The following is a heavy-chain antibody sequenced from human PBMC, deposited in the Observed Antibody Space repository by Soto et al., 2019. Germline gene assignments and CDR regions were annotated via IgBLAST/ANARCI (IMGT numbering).Heavy chain of an antibody. CDR3: ARVEFGDYYFDY. Sequence: AQKLQGRVTMTTDTSTSTAYMELRSLRSDDTAVYYCARVEFGDYYFDYWGQGTLVTVSS. V-gene: IGHV1-18*01. D-gene: IGHD4-17*01. J-gene: IGHJ4*02.